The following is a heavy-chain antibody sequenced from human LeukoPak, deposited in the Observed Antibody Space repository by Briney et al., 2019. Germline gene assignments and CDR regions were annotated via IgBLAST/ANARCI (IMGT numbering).Heavy chain of an antibody. CDR3: AKGNWNDD. CDR2: ISYHATNT. CDR1: GFTFDYYG. V-gene: IGHV3-30*18. Sequence: GGSLRLSCGGSGFTFDYYGMDWVRQAPGKGLEWVAAISYHATNTYYADSVKGRFTISRDNSKNTLYLQMNSLRADDTAVYYCAKGNWNDDWGQGTLVIVSS. J-gene: IGHJ5*02.